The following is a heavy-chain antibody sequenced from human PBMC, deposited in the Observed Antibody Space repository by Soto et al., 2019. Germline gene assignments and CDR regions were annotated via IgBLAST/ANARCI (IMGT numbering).Heavy chain of an antibody. CDR1: GFSFSECS. V-gene: IGHV3-23*01. CDR3: AKRRLNTITSLSDW. D-gene: IGHD3-16*02. J-gene: IGHJ1*01. CDR2: ISGNKMTT. Sequence: EIQLLESGGGLAQPGGSLRLSCVASGFSFSECSMSWVRQTPQKTLGWVASISGNKMTTFYPDSVKGRFFISRDNSDNTLHLQMNSLRDDDTAIYYCAKRRLNTITSLSDWWGQGVQVTVSS.